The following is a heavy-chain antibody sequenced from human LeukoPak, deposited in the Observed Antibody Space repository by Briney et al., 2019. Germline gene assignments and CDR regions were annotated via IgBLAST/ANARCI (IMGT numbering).Heavy chain of an antibody. CDR2: IYYSGCT. Sequence: PSETLSRTGSVSAGSISSGGYYWNWTRQHPGKDLEWIGYIYYSGCTYYNPSLNSRVTISLDTSKNQFSLKLSSVTAADTAMYYCARRIPVAGLFDYWGQGILVTVSS. J-gene: IGHJ4*02. CDR3: ARRIPVAGLFDY. D-gene: IGHD6-19*01. CDR1: AGSISSGGYY. V-gene: IGHV4-31*03.